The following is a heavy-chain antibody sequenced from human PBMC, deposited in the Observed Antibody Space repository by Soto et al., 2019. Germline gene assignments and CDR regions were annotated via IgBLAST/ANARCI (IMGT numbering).Heavy chain of an antibody. J-gene: IGHJ6*03. Sequence: GGSLRLSCAASGFTFSSYWMSWVRQAPGKGLEWVANIKQDGSEKYYVDSVKGRFTISRDNAKNSLYLQMNSLRAEDTAVYYCARLSSGWYGYYYYYMDVWGKGTTVTVSS. CDR3: ARLSSGWYGYYYYYMDV. CDR1: GFTFSSYW. D-gene: IGHD6-19*01. CDR2: IKQDGSEK. V-gene: IGHV3-7*01.